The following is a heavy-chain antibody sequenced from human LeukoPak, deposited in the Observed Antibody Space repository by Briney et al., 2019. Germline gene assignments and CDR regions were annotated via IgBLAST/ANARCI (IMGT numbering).Heavy chain of an antibody. CDR2: IYPGDSDT. Sequence: GESLKISCKGSGYSFTSYWIGWVRQMPGKGLEWMGIIYPGDSDTRYSPSFQGQVTISADKSISTAYLQWSSLKASDTAMYYCARHSEGPDYGDLAEYFQHWGQGTLVTVSS. CDR1: GYSFTSYW. V-gene: IGHV5-51*01. CDR3: ARHSEGPDYGDLAEYFQH. D-gene: IGHD4-17*01. J-gene: IGHJ1*01.